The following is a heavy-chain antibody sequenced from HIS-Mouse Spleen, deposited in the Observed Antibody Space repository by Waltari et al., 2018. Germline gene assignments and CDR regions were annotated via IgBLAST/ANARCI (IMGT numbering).Heavy chain of an antibody. Sequence: QLQLQESGPGLVKPSETLSLTCTVSGGSISSSSYYWGWIRQPPGKGLEGIGSIYYSWRTYHNPALKSRVTISVDTSKNQFSLKLSSVTAADTAVYYCAREIPYSSSWYDWYFDLWGRGTLVTVSS. CDR3: AREIPYSSSWYDWYFDL. CDR2: IYYSWRT. CDR1: GGSISSSSYY. D-gene: IGHD6-13*01. J-gene: IGHJ2*01. V-gene: IGHV4-39*07.